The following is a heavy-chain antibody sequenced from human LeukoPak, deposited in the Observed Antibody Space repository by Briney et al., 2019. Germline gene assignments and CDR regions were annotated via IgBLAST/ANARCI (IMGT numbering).Heavy chain of an antibody. CDR2: INPNSGGT. V-gene: IGHV1-2*02. CDR1: GYTFTGYY. J-gene: IGHJ4*02. Sequence: ASVKVSCKASGYTFTGYYMHWVRQAAGQGLEWMGWINPNSGGTNYAQKSQGRVTMTRDTSISTAYMELSRLRSDDTAVYYCARDLGIAVAGTVFGTDYWGQGTLVTVSS. D-gene: IGHD6-19*01. CDR3: ARDLGIAVAGTVFGTDY.